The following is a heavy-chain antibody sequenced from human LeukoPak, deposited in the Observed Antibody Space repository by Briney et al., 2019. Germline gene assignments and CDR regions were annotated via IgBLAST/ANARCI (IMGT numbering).Heavy chain of an antibody. J-gene: IGHJ4*02. V-gene: IGHV1-2*06. CDR3: AVTDCSGGSCYSGLNY. CDR2: INPNSGGT. Sequence: GASVKVSCKASGYTFTGYYMHWVRQAPGQGLEWMGRINPNSGGTNYAQKFQGRVIMTRDTSISTAYMELSRLRSDDTAVYYCAVTDCSGGSCYSGLNYWGQGTLVTVSS. D-gene: IGHD2-15*01. CDR1: GYTFTGYY.